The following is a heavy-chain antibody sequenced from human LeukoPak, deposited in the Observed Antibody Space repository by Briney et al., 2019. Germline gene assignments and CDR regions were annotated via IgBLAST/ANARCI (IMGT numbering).Heavy chain of an antibody. Sequence: ASVKVSCKASGYTFTSYDINCVRQATGQGLEWVGWMNPNSGSTGYAQKFQGRVTMTRNIFMSTAYMELSSLRSEDTAVYYCARDYGGNSGWFDPWGQGTLVTVSS. D-gene: IGHD4-23*01. CDR2: MNPNSGST. V-gene: IGHV1-8*01. CDR1: GYTFTSYD. J-gene: IGHJ5*02. CDR3: ARDYGGNSGWFDP.